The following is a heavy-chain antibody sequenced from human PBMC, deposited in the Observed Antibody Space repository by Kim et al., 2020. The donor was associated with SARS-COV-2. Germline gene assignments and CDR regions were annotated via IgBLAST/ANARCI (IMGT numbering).Heavy chain of an antibody. V-gene: IGHV5-51*01. CDR3: ARTPGLVVVPAQY. J-gene: IGHJ4*02. D-gene: IGHD2-2*01. Sequence: YSPSFQGQVTISADKSLSTAYLQWSSLKASDTAMYYCARTPGLVVVPAQYWGQGTLVTVSS.